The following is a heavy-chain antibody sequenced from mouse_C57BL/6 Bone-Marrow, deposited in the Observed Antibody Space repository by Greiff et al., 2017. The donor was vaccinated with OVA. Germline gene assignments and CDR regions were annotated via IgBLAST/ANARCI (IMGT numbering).Heavy chain of an antibody. Sequence: VKLQESGAELVKPGASVKVSCKASGYTFTSYWMHWVKQRPGQGLEWIGRIHPSDSDTNYNQKFKGKATLTVDKSSSTAYMQLSSLTSEDSAVYYCAIWAAQGFAYWGQGTLVTVSA. V-gene: IGHV1-74*01. CDR3: AIWAAQGFAY. CDR2: IHPSDSDT. D-gene: IGHD3-2*02. CDR1: GYTFTSYW. J-gene: IGHJ3*01.